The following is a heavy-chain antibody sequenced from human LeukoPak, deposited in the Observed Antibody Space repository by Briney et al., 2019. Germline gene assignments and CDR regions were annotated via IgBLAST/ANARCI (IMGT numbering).Heavy chain of an antibody. J-gene: IGHJ4*02. D-gene: IGHD2-8*02. CDR2: ISGSGASS. CDR3: AKGCTGGACYSDY. CDR1: GFTFSYYA. V-gene: IGHV3-23*01. Sequence: GGSLRLSCAASGFTFSYYAMSWVRQAPGRGLEWVSGISGSGASSDYADSVKGRFTISRDNSKNTLSLQMHSLRAEDTAVYYCAKGCTGGACYSDYWGQGTLVTVSS.